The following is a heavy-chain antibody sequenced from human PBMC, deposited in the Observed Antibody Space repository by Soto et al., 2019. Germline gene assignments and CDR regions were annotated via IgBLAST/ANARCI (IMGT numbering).Heavy chain of an antibody. J-gene: IGHJ6*02. CDR3: ASLRLEWLHGPYYYYGMDV. V-gene: IGHV3-30-3*01. CDR1: GFTFSSYA. D-gene: IGHD3-3*01. Sequence: GGSLRLSCAASGFTFSSYAMHWVRQAPGKGLEWVAVISYDGSNKYYADSRKGRFTISRDNSKNTPYLQMNSLRAEDTAVYYCASLRLEWLHGPYYYYGMDVWGQGTTVTVSS. CDR2: ISYDGSNK.